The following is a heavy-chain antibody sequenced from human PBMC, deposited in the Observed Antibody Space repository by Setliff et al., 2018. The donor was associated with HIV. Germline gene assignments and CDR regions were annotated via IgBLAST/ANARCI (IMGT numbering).Heavy chain of an antibody. CDR1: GYIFTSHK. CDR2: IIPILGIA. CDR3: ARDNKVAPLDF. Sequence: ASVKVSCKASGYIFTSHKIHWVRQAPGQGLEWMGGIIPILGIANYAQKFQGRVTMTRDTSTSTAYMELRSLRSDDTAVYYCARDNKVAPLDFWGQGTLVTVSS. J-gene: IGHJ4*02. D-gene: IGHD5-12*01. V-gene: IGHV1-46*01.